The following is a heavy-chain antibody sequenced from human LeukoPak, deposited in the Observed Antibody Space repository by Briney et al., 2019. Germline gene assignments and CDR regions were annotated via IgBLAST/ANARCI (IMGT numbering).Heavy chain of an antibody. CDR1: GYTFTDFY. J-gene: IGHJ4*02. D-gene: IGHD6-6*01. CDR2: INPNSGGT. CDR3: ARESVPAVAARRGLNY. V-gene: IGHV1-2*02. Sequence: ASVRVSCMASGYTFTDFYLHWVRQAPGQGLGWMGWINPNSGGTNYAQKFQGRVTMTRDTSISTVYMEMSRLRSDDTAVYYCARESVPAVAARRGLNYWGQGTLVAVSS.